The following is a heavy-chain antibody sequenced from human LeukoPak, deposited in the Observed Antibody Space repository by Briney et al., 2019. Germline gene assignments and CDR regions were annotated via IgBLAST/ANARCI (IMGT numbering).Heavy chain of an antibody. Sequence: SVKVSCKASGYTFTGYYMHWVRQAPGQGLEWMGGIIPIFGTANYAQKFQGRVTITADESTSTAYMELSSLRSEDTAVYYCASAVAGPGGTYYYYGMDVWGQGTTVTVSS. CDR1: GYTFTGYY. CDR2: IIPIFGTA. V-gene: IGHV1-69*13. D-gene: IGHD6-19*01. CDR3: ASAVAGPGGTYYYYGMDV. J-gene: IGHJ6*02.